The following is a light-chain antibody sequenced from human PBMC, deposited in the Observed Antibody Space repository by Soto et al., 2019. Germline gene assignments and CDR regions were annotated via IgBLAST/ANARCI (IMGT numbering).Light chain of an antibody. V-gene: IGKV3-20*01. Sequence: GNLFFSGGERATKYRRASHSVSSSYLAWYQQKPGQAPRLLIYGASSRATGIPDRFIGSGSGTDFTVPSSRLEPEAFVLYYWAHHGSARRTFGGGTKVDIK. J-gene: IGKJ4*01. CDR2: GAS. CDR1: HSVSSSY. CDR3: AHHGSARRT.